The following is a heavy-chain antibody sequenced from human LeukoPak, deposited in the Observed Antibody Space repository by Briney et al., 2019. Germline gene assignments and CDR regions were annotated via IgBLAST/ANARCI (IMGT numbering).Heavy chain of an antibody. CDR2: IWSDGSNK. Sequence: PGRSLRLSCAASGFTFSHYGMHWVRQAPGKGLEWVAVIWSDGSNKFYADSVRGRFTISRDDVRKTVYLQMDSLTAEDTAVYYCARDAQRGFDYSNSLQYWGKGPLVTVSS. CDR1: GFTFSHYG. D-gene: IGHD4-11*01. CDR3: ARDAQRGFDYSNSLQY. V-gene: IGHV3-33*01. J-gene: IGHJ4*02.